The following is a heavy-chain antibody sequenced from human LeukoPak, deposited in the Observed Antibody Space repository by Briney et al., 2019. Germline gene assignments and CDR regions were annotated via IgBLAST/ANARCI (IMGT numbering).Heavy chain of an antibody. V-gene: IGHV3-7*01. J-gene: IGHJ4*02. CDR2: IKQDGSEK. Sequence: GGSLRLSCAAPGFTFSSYWMSWARQAPGKGLEWVANIKQDGSEKYYVDSVKGRFTISRDNAKNSLYLQMNSLRAEDTAVYYCASRTLVGAADWGQGTLVTVSS. D-gene: IGHD1-26*01. CDR1: GFTFSSYW. CDR3: ASRTLVGAAD.